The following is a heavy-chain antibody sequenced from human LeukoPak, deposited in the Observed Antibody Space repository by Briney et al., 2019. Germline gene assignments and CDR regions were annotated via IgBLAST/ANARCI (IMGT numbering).Heavy chain of an antibody. Sequence: ASVKVSCKASGYTFTGYYMHWVRQAPGQGLEWMGWINPNSGGTNYAQKIQGRVTMTRDTSISTAYMELSRLRSDDTAVYYCARGYSSSSFFDYWGQGTLVTVSS. D-gene: IGHD6-6*01. V-gene: IGHV1-2*02. CDR3: ARGYSSSSFFDY. CDR1: GYTFTGYY. CDR2: INPNSGGT. J-gene: IGHJ4*02.